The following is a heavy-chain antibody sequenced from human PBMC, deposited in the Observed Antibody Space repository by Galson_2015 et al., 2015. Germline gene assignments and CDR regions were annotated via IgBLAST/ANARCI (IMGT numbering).Heavy chain of an antibody. CDR3: ARTPRVCSGGSCQDY. V-gene: IGHV3-21*01. CDR1: GFTFSSYS. D-gene: IGHD2-15*01. Sequence: SLRLSCAASGFTFSSYSMNWVRQAPGEGLEWVSSISSSSSYIYYADSVKGRFTISRDNAKNSLYLQMNSLRAEDTAVYYCARTPRVCSGGSCQDYWGQGTLVTVSS. J-gene: IGHJ4*02. CDR2: ISSSSSYI.